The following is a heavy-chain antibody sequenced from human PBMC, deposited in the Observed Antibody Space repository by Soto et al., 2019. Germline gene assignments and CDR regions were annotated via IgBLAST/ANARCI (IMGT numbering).Heavy chain of an antibody. CDR3: ARQIYDSDTGPNFQYYFDS. V-gene: IGHV5-10-1*01. J-gene: IGHJ4*02. CDR1: GYSFAGYW. CDR2: IDPSDSQT. D-gene: IGHD3-22*01. Sequence: GESLKISCKGSGYSFAGYWITWVRQKPGRGLEWMGRIDPSDSQTYYSPSFRGHVTISVTKSITTVFLQWSSLRTSDTAMYYCARQIYDSDTGPNFQYYFDSWGQGTPVTVSS.